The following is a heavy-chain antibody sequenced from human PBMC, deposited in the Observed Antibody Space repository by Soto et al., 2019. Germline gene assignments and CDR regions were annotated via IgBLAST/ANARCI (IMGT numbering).Heavy chain of an antibody. CDR1: GFTFDDYA. J-gene: IGHJ3*02. CDR3: AKDSTVTWPPDAFDI. CDR2: ISWNSGSI. D-gene: IGHD4-4*01. Sequence: EVQLVESGGGLVQPGRSLRLSCAASGFTFDDYAMHWVRQAPGKGLEWVSGISWNSGSIGYADSVKGRFTISRDNAKNSLYLQMNSLRAEDTALYYCAKDSTVTWPPDAFDIWGQGTMVTVSS. V-gene: IGHV3-9*01.